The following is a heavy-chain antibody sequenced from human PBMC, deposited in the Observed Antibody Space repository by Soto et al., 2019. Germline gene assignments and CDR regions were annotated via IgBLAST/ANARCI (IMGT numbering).Heavy chain of an antibody. CDR2: IYHSGST. D-gene: IGHD3-22*01. J-gene: IGHJ4*02. V-gene: IGHV4-30-2*01. CDR3: ARYYYDSSGYYVFDY. CDR1: GGSISSGGYS. Sequence: SETLSLTCAVSGGSISSGGYSWSWIRQPPGKGLEWIGYIYHSGSTYYNPSLKSRVTISVDRSKNQFSLKLSSVTAADTAVYYCARYYYDSSGYYVFDYWGQGTLVTVSS.